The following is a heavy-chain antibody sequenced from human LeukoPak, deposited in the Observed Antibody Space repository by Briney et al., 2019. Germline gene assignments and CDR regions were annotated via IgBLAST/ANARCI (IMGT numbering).Heavy chain of an antibody. CDR1: GLSFSGTW. CDR3: ASDLDGAGG. V-gene: IGHV3-7*01. J-gene: IGHJ4*02. D-gene: IGHD4/OR15-4a*01. Sequence: GGSLRLSCATSGLSFSGTWMTWVRQAPGKGLECVANIKPDGSQKYYLDSVKGRFTVSRDNAKNSLYLQMNSLRVEDTAIYFCASDLDGAGGWGQGTLVTVSS. CDR2: IKPDGSQK.